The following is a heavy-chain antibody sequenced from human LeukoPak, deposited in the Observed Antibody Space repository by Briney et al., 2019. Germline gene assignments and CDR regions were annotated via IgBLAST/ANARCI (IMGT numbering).Heavy chain of an antibody. D-gene: IGHD3-22*01. Sequence: SVKVSCKASGGTFSSYSISWVRQAPGQGLEWMGGIIPSFGTASYAQKFQGRVTITADESTNTAYMELSSLRSEDTAVYHCARTSASGYYYNPFDYWGQGTLVTVSS. CDR2: IIPSFGTA. V-gene: IGHV1-69*13. CDR1: GGTFSSYS. CDR3: ARTSASGYYYNPFDY. J-gene: IGHJ4*02.